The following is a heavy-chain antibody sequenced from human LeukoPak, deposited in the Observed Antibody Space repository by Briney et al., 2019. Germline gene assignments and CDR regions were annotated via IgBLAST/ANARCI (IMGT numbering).Heavy chain of an antibody. CDR2: ISGSGDST. Sequence: GGSLRLSCAASGFTFSNYVMSWVRQAPGKGLEWVSGISGSGDSTYYADSVKGRFTISRDNSKDTLYLQMNSLRVEDTAAYYCAKVRAPSGWFNSDYWGQGTLVTVSS. CDR3: AKVRAPSGWFNSDY. V-gene: IGHV3-23*01. CDR1: GFTFSNYV. J-gene: IGHJ4*02. D-gene: IGHD6-19*01.